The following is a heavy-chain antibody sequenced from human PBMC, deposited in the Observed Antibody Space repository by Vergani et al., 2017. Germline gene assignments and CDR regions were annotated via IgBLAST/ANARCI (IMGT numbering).Heavy chain of an antibody. CDR1: GFTFNQSG. J-gene: IGHJ6*02. CDR3: AKANPRNSGYDYLYYYHAMDV. V-gene: IGHV3-23*04. D-gene: IGHD5-12*01. Sequence: EVHLVESGGGLVQPGGSLRLSCAASGFTFNQSGMHWVRQAPGKGLEWVSGISGSGGSTYYAGSVKGRFTISRDSSKNTLYLQMNSLSAGDTAVYYCAKANPRNSGYDYLYYYHAMDVWGQGTTVTVSS. CDR2: ISGSGGST.